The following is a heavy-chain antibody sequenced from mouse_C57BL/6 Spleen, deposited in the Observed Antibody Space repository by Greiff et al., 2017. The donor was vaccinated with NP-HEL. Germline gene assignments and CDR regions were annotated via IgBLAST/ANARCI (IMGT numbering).Heavy chain of an antibody. V-gene: IGHV5-17*01. CDR3: ARGGNYFDY. CDR1: GFTFSDYG. J-gene: IGHJ2*01. CDR2: ISSGSSTI. Sequence: EVKLMESGGGLVKPGGSLKLSCAASGFTFSDYGMHWVRQAPEKGLEWVAYISSGSSTIYYADTVKGRFTISRDNAKNTLFLQMTILRSEDTAMYYCARGGNYFDYWGQGTTLTVSS.